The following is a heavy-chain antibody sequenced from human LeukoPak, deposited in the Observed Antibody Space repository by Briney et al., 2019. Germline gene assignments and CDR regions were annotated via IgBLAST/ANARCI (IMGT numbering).Heavy chain of an antibody. CDR2: ISSSSIHV. J-gene: IGHJ3*01. CDR3: ARNHYYVPGSSDT. Sequence: PGGSLRLSCAASGFTFSSYEMNWVRQAPGKGLEGVSSISSSSIHVNYADSVKGRFTISRDNAKNSLYLQMNSLRGEDTAVYYCARNHYYVPGSSDTWGQGTIVTVSS. V-gene: IGHV3-21*01. CDR1: GFTFSSYE. D-gene: IGHD3-10*01.